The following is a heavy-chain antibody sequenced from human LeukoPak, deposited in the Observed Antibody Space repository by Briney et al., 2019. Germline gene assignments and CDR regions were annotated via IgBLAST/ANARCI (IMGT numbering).Heavy chain of an antibody. CDR3: ATSSWDI. CDR1: GFTFSSYE. CDR2: IHTGGTTI. J-gene: IGHJ4*02. V-gene: IGHV3-48*03. Sequence: QPGGPLRLSCAASGFTFSSYEMNWVRQAPGKGLEWISYIHTGGTTIQYTDSVKGRFTISRDNAKNSLYLQMNSLRAEDTAVYYCATSSWDIWGQGTLVTVSS. D-gene: IGHD2-15*01.